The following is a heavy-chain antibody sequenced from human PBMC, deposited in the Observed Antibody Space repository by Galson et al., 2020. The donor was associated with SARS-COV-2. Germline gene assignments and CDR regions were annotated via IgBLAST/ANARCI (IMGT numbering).Heavy chain of an antibody. J-gene: IGHJ3*02. CDR1: GFTFDSSA. Sequence: SVKVSCKASGFTFDSSALQWVRQARGQRLEWMGWIVVATPTTNFAQKFQERVTYAQEFQDRVTIARDMSTSTVYMELSGLRSEDTAVYYCAAVGDAFDIWGQGTLVTVSS. CDR2: IVVATPTT. V-gene: IGHV1-58*01. CDR3: AAVGDAFDI.